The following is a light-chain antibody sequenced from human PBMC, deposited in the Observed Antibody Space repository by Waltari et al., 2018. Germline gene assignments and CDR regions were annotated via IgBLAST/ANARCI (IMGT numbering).Light chain of an antibody. Sequence: QSALTQPPSASGSPGQSVTISCTGSRRDVGGYNYFSWYQQPPGKAPKLMIYGVDKRPSGVPDRFSGSKSGNTASLTVSGLQAEDEADYFCASYASTRKVFGGGTKLTVL. J-gene: IGLJ3*02. CDR2: GVD. CDR3: ASYASTRKV. CDR1: RRDVGGYNY. V-gene: IGLV2-8*01.